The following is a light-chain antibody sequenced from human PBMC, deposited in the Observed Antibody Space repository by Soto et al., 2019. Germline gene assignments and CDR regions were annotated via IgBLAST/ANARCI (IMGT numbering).Light chain of an antibody. J-gene: IGLJ2*01. V-gene: IGLV1-40*01. CDR2: ANN. Sequence: QSVLTQSPSVSGAPGQWVTISCTGSSSNIGAGHDVQWYQQLPGTAPKLLIYANNNRPSGVPDRFSGSTSGTSSSLAITGLQAEDEADYYCQSYDSGLHVVFGGGTKVTVL. CDR3: QSYDSGLHVV. CDR1: SSNIGAGHD.